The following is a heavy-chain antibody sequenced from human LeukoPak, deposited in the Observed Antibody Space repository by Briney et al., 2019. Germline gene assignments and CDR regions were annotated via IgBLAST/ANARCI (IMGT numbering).Heavy chain of an antibody. J-gene: IGHJ4*02. Sequence: SVKVSCKASGGTFSSHAISWVRQAPGQGLEWMGGIIPIFGTANYAQKFQGRVTITADESTSTAYMELSSLRSEDTAVYYCARENGDRVAYYFDYWGQGTLVTVSS. D-gene: IGHD3-3*01. V-gene: IGHV1-69*13. CDR3: ARENGDRVAYYFDY. CDR2: IIPIFGTA. CDR1: GGTFSSHA.